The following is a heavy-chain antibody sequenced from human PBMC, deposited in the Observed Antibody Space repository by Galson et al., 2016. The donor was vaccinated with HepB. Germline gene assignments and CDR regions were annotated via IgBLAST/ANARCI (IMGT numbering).Heavy chain of an antibody. CDR1: GFTFSDYY. CDR3: ARDYSADPTADFDL. V-gene: IGHV3-11*01. D-gene: IGHD3/OR15-3a*01. Sequence: SGFTFSDYYMNWIRQAPGKGLEWLSHISPTGDSRIYADSVRGRFIISRDDAESSVYLQMNSLSAEDTAVYYCARDYSADPTADFDLWGQGALVTVSS. CDR2: ISPTGDSR. J-gene: IGHJ4*02.